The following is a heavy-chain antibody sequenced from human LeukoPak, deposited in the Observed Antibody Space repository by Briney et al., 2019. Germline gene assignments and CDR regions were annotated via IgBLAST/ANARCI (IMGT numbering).Heavy chain of an antibody. CDR3: AKVGAALGTFDY. Sequence: GGSMRLSCAASGFTFSSYGMSWVRQAPGKGLEWVSAISGSGGSTYYADSVKGRFTISRDNSKNTLYLQMNSLRAEDTAVYYCAKVGAALGTFDYWGQGTLVTVSS. CDR2: ISGSGGST. J-gene: IGHJ4*02. CDR1: GFTFSSYG. D-gene: IGHD2-15*01. V-gene: IGHV3-23*01.